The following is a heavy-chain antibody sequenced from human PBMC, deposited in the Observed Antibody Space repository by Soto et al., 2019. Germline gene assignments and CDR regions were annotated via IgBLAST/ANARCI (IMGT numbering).Heavy chain of an antibody. D-gene: IGHD1-1*01. J-gene: IGHJ4*02. V-gene: IGHV4-34*01. CDR2: INESGGT. CDR1: GQSFSGHS. CDR3: ARGSGIVALPGELEDVNYDY. Sequence: QVQLQQWGAGLVKPSETLSLSCAVYGQSFSGHSWAWIRQPPGKGLEWIGEINESGGTYYNPSLKSRVTISTDTSKNQFSLKLSSVSAADTAAYFCARGSGIVALPGELEDVNYDYWGQGTLVNVSS.